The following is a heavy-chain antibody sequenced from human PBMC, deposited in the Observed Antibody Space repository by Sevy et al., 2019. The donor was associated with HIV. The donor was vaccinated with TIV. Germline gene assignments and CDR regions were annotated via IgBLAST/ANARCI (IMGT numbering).Heavy chain of an antibody. CDR3: ARLGGEEYGALGH. CDR2: IDYSGTD. V-gene: IGHV4-39*01. Sequence: SETLSLTCSVSGGSISRSSYFWVWIRQPPGKGLEWIGNIDYSGTDYYNRSLKSRVTMSVDTSKNQFFLKVSFVTAADTAVYYCARLGGEEYGALGHWGQGILVTVSS. D-gene: IGHD4-17*01. CDR1: GGSISRSSYF. J-gene: IGHJ4*02.